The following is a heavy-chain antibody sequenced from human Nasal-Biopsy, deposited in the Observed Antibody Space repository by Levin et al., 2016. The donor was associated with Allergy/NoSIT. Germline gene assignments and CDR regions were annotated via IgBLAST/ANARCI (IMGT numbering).Heavy chain of an antibody. D-gene: IGHD4-17*01. CDR2: VQYTGST. CDR3: ARVLPTTVTTDY. V-gene: IGHV4-61*08. J-gene: IGHJ4*02. CDR1: GGSISTSGYY. Sequence: SETLSLTCSVSGGSISTSGYYWGWIRQPPGKGLEWIGYVQYTGSTNYNPSLKSRVTLSLDPSKNQLSLKLSSVTAADTAVYYCARVLPTTVTTDYWGQGTLVTVSS.